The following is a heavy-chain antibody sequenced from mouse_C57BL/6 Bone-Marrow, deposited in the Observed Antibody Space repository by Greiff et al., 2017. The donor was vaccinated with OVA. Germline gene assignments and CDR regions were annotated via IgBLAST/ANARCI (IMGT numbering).Heavy chain of an antibody. CDR2: IYPRSGNT. Sequence: QVQLKQSGAELARPGASVKLSCKASGYTFTSYGISWVKQTPGQGLEWIGEIYPRSGNTYYNEKFKGQATLTADNSSSTAYMELRSLTSEDAAVYYCARRNYDYDGFAYWGQGTLVTVSA. D-gene: IGHD2-4*01. J-gene: IGHJ3*01. CDR1: GYTFTSYG. CDR3: ARRNYDYDGFAY. V-gene: IGHV1-81*01.